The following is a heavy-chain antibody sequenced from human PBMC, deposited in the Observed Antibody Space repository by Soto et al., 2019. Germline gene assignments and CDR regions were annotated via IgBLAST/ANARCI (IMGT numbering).Heavy chain of an antibody. D-gene: IGHD3-10*01. J-gene: IGHJ4*02. V-gene: IGHV3-23*01. CDR3: AKDESSSGIFSYDY. Sequence: GGSLRLSCAASGFTFRSFAMTWVRQGPGKGLEWVSVISVSGVDTNYADSVKGRFTISRDNSKNTPYLQMNSLRAEDTALYYCAKDESSSGIFSYDYWGQGTPVTVSS. CDR2: ISVSGVDT. CDR1: GFTFRSFA.